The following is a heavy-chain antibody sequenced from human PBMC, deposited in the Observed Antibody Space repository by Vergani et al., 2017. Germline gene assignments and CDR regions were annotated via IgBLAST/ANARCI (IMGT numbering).Heavy chain of an antibody. V-gene: IGHV1-24*01. CDR3: ARGGWGTVRGVITTPPTIDY. CDR2: FDPEDGET. D-gene: IGHD3-10*01. Sequence: QVQLVQSGAEVKKPGASVKVSCKVSGYTLTELSMHWVRQAPGKGLEWMGGFDPEDGETIYAQKFQGRVTMTEDTSTDTAYMELRSLRSDDTAVYYCARGGWGTVRGVITTPPTIDYWGQGTLVTVSS. J-gene: IGHJ4*02. CDR1: GYTLTELS.